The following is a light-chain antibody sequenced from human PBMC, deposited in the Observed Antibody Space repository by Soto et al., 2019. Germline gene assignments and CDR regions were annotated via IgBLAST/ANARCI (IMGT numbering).Light chain of an antibody. V-gene: IGKV3-11*01. CDR2: DVS. CDR1: QSVRSY. J-gene: IGKJ4*01. CDR3: QQRSSWPLT. Sequence: EIVMTQSPATLSVSPGERATLSCRASQSVRSYLAWYRQKPGQAPRLLIHDVSDRATRIPGRFSGSGSGTDFTLTISSLEPEDFAVYYCQQRSSWPLTFGGGTKVDIK.